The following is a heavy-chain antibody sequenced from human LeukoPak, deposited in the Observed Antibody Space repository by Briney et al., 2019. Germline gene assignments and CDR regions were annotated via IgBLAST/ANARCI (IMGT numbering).Heavy chain of an antibody. V-gene: IGHV4-30-2*01. J-gene: IGHJ3*02. CDR3: ARNRGELRAFDI. D-gene: IGHD1-26*01. CDR2: IYHSGST. Sequence: SQTLSLTCAVSGGSISSGGYSWSWIRQPPGKGLEWIGYIYHSGSTYYNPSLKSRVTISADRSKNQFSLKLSSVTAADTAVYYCARNRGELRAFDIWGQGTMVTVSS. CDR1: GGSISSGGYS.